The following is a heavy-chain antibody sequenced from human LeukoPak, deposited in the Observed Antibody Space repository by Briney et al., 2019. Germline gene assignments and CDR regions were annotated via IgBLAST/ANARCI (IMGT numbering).Heavy chain of an antibody. Sequence: SVKVSCKASGGTFSSYAISWVRQAPGQGLEWMGGIIPIFSTANYAQRFQGRVTITTDESTSTAYMELSSLRSEDTAVYYCACAYYYDSSGEFDYWGQGTLVTVSS. D-gene: IGHD3-22*01. J-gene: IGHJ4*02. CDR2: IIPIFSTA. CDR1: GGTFSSYA. CDR3: ACAYYYDSSGEFDY. V-gene: IGHV1-69*05.